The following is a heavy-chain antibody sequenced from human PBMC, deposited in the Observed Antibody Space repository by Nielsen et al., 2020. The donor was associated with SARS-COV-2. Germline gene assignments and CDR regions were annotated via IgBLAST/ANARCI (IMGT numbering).Heavy chain of an antibody. CDR1: GGTFSSYG. CDR3: ARFAVVRGAPDY. D-gene: IGHD3-10*01. V-gene: IGHV1-69*13. J-gene: IGHJ4*02. CDR2: IIPIFGTA. Sequence: SVKVSCKASGGTFSSYGISWVRQAPGQGLEWMGGIIPIFGTANYAQKFQGRVTITADESTSTAYMELSSLRSEDTAVYYCARFAVVRGAPDYWGQGTLVTVSS.